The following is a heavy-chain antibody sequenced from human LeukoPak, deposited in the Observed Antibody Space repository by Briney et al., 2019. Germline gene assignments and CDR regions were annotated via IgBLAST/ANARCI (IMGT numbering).Heavy chain of an antibody. V-gene: IGHV3-23*01. Sequence: PGGSLRLSCAASGFTFSSYAMSWVRQAPGKGLEWVSTISGSGVSTYYADSAKGRFTISRDNSKNTLYLQMNSLRAEDTAVYYCAKGGCSSTSCYTLSITYFDYWGQGTLVTVSS. D-gene: IGHD2-2*02. CDR3: AKGGCSSTSCYTLSITYFDY. CDR2: ISGSGVST. J-gene: IGHJ4*02. CDR1: GFTFSSYA.